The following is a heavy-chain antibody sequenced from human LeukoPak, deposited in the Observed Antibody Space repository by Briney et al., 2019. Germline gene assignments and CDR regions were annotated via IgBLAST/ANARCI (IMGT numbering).Heavy chain of an antibody. J-gene: IGHJ4*02. CDR1: GFTFSNYD. V-gene: IGHV3-21*01. Sequence: GGSLRLSCAASGFTFSNYDMHWVRQAPGKGLEWVSAISSSSSYIYYADSIKVRFTISRDIAENSLYLQMNSLSAVDTAVYFCARGEEKATITALDSWGQGTLVTVSS. CDR2: ISSSSSYI. D-gene: IGHD5-24*01. CDR3: ARGEEKATITALDS.